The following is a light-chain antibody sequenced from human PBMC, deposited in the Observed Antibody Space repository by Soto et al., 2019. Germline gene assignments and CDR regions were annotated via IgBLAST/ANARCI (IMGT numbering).Light chain of an antibody. CDR2: EVS. CDR3: CSYASSSTWV. Sequence: QSALTQPASVSGSPGQSITISCTGTSNDVGSYNLVSWYQQHPGKAPKLMIYEVSKRPSGVSNRFSGSKSGNTASLTISGLQAEDEADYYCCSYASSSTWVFGGGTQLTVL. V-gene: IGLV2-23*02. CDR1: SNDVGSYNL. J-gene: IGLJ3*02.